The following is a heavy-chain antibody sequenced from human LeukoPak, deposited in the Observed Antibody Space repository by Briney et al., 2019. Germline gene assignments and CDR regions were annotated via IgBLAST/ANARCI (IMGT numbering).Heavy chain of an antibody. J-gene: IGHJ4*02. V-gene: IGHV5-51*01. Sequence: GESLKISCKGSGYSFTSSWIGWVRQMPGKGLEWMGIIYPGDSGTRYSPSFQGQVTISADKSISTAYLQWSSLKASDTAMYYCARRGEMATIPLDYWGQGTLVTVSS. CDR1: GYSFTSSW. CDR2: IYPGDSGT. D-gene: IGHD5-24*01. CDR3: ARRGEMATIPLDY.